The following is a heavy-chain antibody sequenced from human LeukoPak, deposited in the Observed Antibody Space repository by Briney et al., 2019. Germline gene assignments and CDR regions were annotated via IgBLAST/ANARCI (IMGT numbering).Heavy chain of an antibody. CDR3: ARAEWMGYSGYEFQY. Sequence: ASVKVSCKASGYTFTSYYMHWVRQAPGQGLEWMGIINPSGGSTSYAQKFQGRVTMTRDTSTSTVYMELSSLRSGDTAVYYCARAEWMGYSGYEFQYWGQGTLVTVSS. J-gene: IGHJ1*01. CDR1: GYTFTSYY. D-gene: IGHD5-12*01. CDR2: INPSGGST. V-gene: IGHV1-46*01.